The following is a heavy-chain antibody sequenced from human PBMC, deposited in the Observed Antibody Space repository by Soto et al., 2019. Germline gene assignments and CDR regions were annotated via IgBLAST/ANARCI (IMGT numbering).Heavy chain of an antibody. CDR3: ARIWGGGGYALIY. CDR1: GFTFSDFY. Sequence: QVQLVESGGGLVKPGGSLRLSCAASGFTFSDFYMSWIRQAPGKGLEWISYISSSGTTTYYTDSVKGRFTISRDNAKTSLYLQMTTLRDEDTGVYYCARIWGGGGYALIYWGQGTLVTVSS. J-gene: IGHJ4*02. D-gene: IGHD2-8*01. CDR2: ISSSGTTT. V-gene: IGHV3-11*01.